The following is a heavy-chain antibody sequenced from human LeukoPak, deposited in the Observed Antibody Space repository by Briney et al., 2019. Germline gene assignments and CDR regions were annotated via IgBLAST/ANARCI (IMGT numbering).Heavy chain of an antibody. CDR2: MNPNSGNT. Sequence: GASVKVSCKASGYTFTSYDINWVRQATGQGLEWMGWMNPNSGNTGYAQKFQGRVTITRNTSISTAYMELSSLRSEDTAVYYCATATSGYDDAFDIWGQGTMVTVSS. CDR3: ATATSGYDDAFDI. D-gene: IGHD5-12*01. V-gene: IGHV1-8*03. CDR1: GYTFTSYD. J-gene: IGHJ3*02.